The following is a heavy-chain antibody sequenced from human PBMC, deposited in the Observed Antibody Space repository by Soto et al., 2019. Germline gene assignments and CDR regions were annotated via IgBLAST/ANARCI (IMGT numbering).Heavy chain of an antibody. V-gene: IGHV1-69*13. CDR3: ARDRYSSSDLYYYYGMDV. D-gene: IGHD6-6*01. J-gene: IGHJ6*02. Sequence: SVKVSCKASGGTFSSYAISWVRQAPGQGLEWMGGIIPIFGTANYAQKFQGRVTITADESTSTAYMELSSLRSEDTAVYYRARDRYSSSDLYYYYGMDVWGQGTTVTVSS. CDR2: IIPIFGTA. CDR1: GGTFSSYA.